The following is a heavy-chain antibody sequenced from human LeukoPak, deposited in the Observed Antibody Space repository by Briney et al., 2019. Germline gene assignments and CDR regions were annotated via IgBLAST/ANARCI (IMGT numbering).Heavy chain of an antibody. D-gene: IGHD3-3*01. CDR3: ARQSPNYYDFWSGYPTSFDY. J-gene: IGHJ4*02. Sequence: PSETLSLTCTVSGGSISSYYWSWIRQPPGKGLEWIGYIYYSGSTNYNPSLKSRVTISVDTSKNQFSLKLSSVTAADTAVYYCARQSPNYYDFWSGYPTSFDYWGQGTLVTVSS. CDR2: IYYSGST. CDR1: GGSISSYY. V-gene: IGHV4-59*08.